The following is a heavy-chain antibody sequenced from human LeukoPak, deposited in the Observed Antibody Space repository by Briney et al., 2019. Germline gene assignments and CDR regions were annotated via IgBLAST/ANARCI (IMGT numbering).Heavy chain of an antibody. D-gene: IGHD2-2*01. CDR3: ARDRYCSSTSCYLFGYYYYGMDV. V-gene: IGHV3-21*01. CDR2: ISRNSSSM. J-gene: IGHJ6*02. Sequence: GGSLRLSCAASGFTFSSYSMNWVRQAPGKGLEWVSSISRNSSSMYYADSVKGRFTISRDNAKNTLYLQMNSLRAEDTAVYYCARDRYCSSTSCYLFGYYYYGMDVWGQGTTVTVSS. CDR1: GFTFSSYS.